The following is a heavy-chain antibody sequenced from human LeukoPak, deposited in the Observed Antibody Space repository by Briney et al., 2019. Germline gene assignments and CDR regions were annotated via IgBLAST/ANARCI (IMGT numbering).Heavy chain of an antibody. Sequence: SETLSLTCTVSGGSISSGGYYWSWIRQHPGKGLEWIGYIYYSRSTYYNPSLKSRVTISVDTSKNQFSLKLSSVTAADTAVYYCARSGYYYFDYWGQGTLVTVSS. CDR3: ARSGYYYFDY. CDR2: IYYSRST. V-gene: IGHV4-31*03. D-gene: IGHD3-3*01. J-gene: IGHJ4*02. CDR1: GGSISSGGYY.